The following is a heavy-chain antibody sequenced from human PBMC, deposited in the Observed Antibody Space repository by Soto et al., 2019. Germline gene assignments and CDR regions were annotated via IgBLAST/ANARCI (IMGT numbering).Heavy chain of an antibody. J-gene: IGHJ5*02. CDR2: INWNSGIT. CDR1: GFTFEDHA. V-gene: IGHV3-9*01. Sequence: AGGSLRLSCAASGFTFEDHAMHWIRQAPGKGLEWVSGINWNSGITGYADSVKGRFTISRDNANNSLHLEMNSLRTDDTAFYYCAKGRGALTVVSNWFDPWGQGTLVTVSS. CDR3: AKGRGALTVVSNWFDP. D-gene: IGHD3-22*01.